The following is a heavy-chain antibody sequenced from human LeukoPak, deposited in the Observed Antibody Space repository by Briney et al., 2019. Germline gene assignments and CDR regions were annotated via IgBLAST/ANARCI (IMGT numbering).Heavy chain of an antibody. V-gene: IGHV3-74*01. CDR1: GFTFSSHW. Sequence: GGSLRLSCADSGFTFSSHWMHWVRHAPGKGLVWVSRIKYDASSTSYADSVKGRFTISRDNAKNTLYLQMNSLRAEDTAVYYCARGGRFLEWLLGASDIWGQGTMVTVSS. CDR2: IKYDASST. CDR3: ARGGRFLEWLLGASDI. D-gene: IGHD3-3*01. J-gene: IGHJ3*02.